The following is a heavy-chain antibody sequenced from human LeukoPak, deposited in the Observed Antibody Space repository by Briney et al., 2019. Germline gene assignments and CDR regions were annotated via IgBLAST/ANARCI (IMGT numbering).Heavy chain of an antibody. V-gene: IGHV3-74*01. J-gene: IGHJ4*02. Sequence: GGSLRLSCAASGFTFSSYWMHWVRQATGKGLVWVSRINSDGRRTSYADSVKGRFTISRDNAKNTLYLQMNSLRAEDSAVYYCVTSYCSGGSCYSASGYWGQGTLVTVSS. CDR3: VTSYCSGGSCYSASGY. CDR1: GFTFSSYW. CDR2: INSDGRRT. D-gene: IGHD2-15*01.